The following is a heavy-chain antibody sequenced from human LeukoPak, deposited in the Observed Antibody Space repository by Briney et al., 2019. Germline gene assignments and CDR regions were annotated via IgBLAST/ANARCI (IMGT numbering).Heavy chain of an antibody. Sequence: AGGSLRLSCATSGFTFSTYSMNWVRQAPGKGLEWVSYINSNSTSNSIKYYADSVQGRFTISRDNAKNSLYLQMNSLRAGDTAVYYCANAYSSSWYAGGFGYWGQGTLVTVSS. CDR1: GFTFSTYS. D-gene: IGHD6-13*01. V-gene: IGHV3-48*01. CDR3: ANAYSSSWYAGGFGY. CDR2: INSNSTSNSIK. J-gene: IGHJ4*02.